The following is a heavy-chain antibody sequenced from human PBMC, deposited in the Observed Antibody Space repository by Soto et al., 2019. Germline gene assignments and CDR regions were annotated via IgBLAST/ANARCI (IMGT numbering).Heavy chain of an antibody. CDR3: ARPFQSWPGGWYFDL. Sequence: QVQLVQSGAEVKKPGSSVKVSCKASGGTFSSYSINWVRQAPGHGLEWMGGIIPIFGTANYAQKFQGRVKLTADESTSTAHMELSSLRNEDTAVYDCARPFQSWPGGWYFDLWGRGTRVTVSS. V-gene: IGHV1-69*01. CDR2: IIPIFGTA. J-gene: IGHJ2*01. CDR1: GGTFSSYS. D-gene: IGHD3-16*01.